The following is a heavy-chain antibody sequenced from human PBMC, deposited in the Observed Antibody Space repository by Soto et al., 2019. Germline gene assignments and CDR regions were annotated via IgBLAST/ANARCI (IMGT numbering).Heavy chain of an antibody. V-gene: IGHV4-38-2*02. CDR3: ARDHGRQGYEVGRGESALGNGMDV. D-gene: IGHD3-3*01. CDR1: GYSISSGYY. J-gene: IGHJ6*02. CDR2: IYHSGST. Sequence: PSAPLSLTCAVSGYSISSGYYWGWIRQPPGKGLEWIGRIYHSGSTYYNPSLKSRVTISVATSNNQFSLKLSSVTAADTAVYYCARDHGRQGYEVGRGESALGNGMDVWGQGTTVT.